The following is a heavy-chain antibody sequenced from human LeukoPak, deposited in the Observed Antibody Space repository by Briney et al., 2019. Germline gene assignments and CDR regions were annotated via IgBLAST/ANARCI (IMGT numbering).Heavy chain of an antibody. V-gene: IGHV3-13*01. J-gene: IGHJ4*02. D-gene: IGHD5-18*01. CDR2: IGTAGDT. CDR3: ARAREVDTATLDY. CDR1: GFTFSSYD. Sequence: GGSLRLSCAASGFTFSSYDMHWVRQATGKGLVWVSAIGTAGDTYYPGSVKGRFTISRENAKNSLYLQMNSLRAGDTAVYYCARAREVDTATLDYWGQGTLVTVSS.